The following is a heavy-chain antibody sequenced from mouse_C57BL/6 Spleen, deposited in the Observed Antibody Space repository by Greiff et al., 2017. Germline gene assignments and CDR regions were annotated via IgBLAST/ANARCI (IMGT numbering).Heavy chain of an antibody. V-gene: IGHV1-69*01. D-gene: IGHD2-5*01. J-gene: IGHJ4*01. CDR1: GYTFTSYW. CDR3: ARRRAYYSNLDY. Sequence: QVQLQQPGAELVMPGASVKLSCKASGYTFTSYWMHWVKQRPGQGLEWIGEIDPSDSYTNYNQKFKGKSTLTVDKSSSTAYMQLSSLTSEDSAVYYCARRRAYYSNLDYWGQGNSVTVSS. CDR2: IDPSDSYT.